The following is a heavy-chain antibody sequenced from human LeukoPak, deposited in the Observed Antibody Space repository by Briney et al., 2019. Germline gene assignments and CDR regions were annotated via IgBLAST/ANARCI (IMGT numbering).Heavy chain of an antibody. CDR2: IYHSGST. J-gene: IGHJ4*02. CDR1: GGSISSSNR. Sequence: PETPSRTCAVSGGSISSSNRWSWFRQPPGKGLEWIGEIYHSGSTNYNPSLGSRVTISVDKSKNQVSLKLTSVTAADTAVYYCANRIRYFDWSPPHFHYWGQGTLVTVSS. CDR3: ANRIRYFDWSPPHFHY. D-gene: IGHD3-9*01. V-gene: IGHV4-4*03.